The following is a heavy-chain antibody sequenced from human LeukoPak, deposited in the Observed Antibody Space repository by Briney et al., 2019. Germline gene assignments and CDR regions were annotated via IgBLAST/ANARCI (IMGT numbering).Heavy chain of an antibody. CDR1: GGSISSYY. CDR3: ARSDGSSGRTPFDD. CDR2: IYYSGST. J-gene: IGHJ4*01. D-gene: IGHD6-6*01. V-gene: IGHV4-59*01. Sequence: PSETLSLTCTVSGGSISSYYWSWIRQPPGKGLEWLGYIYYSGSTNYNPSLKSRVTISVDTSKNQFSLKLSSVTAADTAVYYCARSDGSSGRTPFDDWPHGTLVNVS.